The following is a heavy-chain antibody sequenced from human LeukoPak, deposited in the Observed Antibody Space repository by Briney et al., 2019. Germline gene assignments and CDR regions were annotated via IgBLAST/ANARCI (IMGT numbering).Heavy chain of an antibody. D-gene: IGHD3-22*01. J-gene: IGHJ3*02. Sequence: WETLSLTCTVSGGSISSRSYYWGWIRQPPGKGLEWIGSIYYSGSTYYNPSLKSRVTISVDTSKNQFSLKLSSVTAADTAVYYCARHGSDYYDSSVGTFDIWGQGTMVTVSS. CDR2: IYYSGST. CDR3: ARHGSDYYDSSVGTFDI. CDR1: GGSISSRSYY. V-gene: IGHV4-39*01.